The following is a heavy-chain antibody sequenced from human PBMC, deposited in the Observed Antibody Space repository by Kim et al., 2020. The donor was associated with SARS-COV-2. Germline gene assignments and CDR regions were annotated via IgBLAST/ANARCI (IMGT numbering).Heavy chain of an antibody. J-gene: IGHJ6*02. Sequence: GGSLRLSCAASGFTFSNYWMHWVRQAPGKGLVWVSLISSDGSSTTYAYSVKGRFTISRDNAKNTLYLQMNSLRAEDTAVYYCVRDYGMDVWGQGTTVTVSS. CDR3: VRDYGMDV. CDR2: ISSDGSST. V-gene: IGHV3-74*01. CDR1: GFTFSNYW.